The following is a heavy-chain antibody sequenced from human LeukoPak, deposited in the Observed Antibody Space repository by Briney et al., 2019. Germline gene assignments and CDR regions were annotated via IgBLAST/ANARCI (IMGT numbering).Heavy chain of an antibody. CDR1: GYTFTSYG. J-gene: IGHJ4*02. V-gene: IGHV1-18*01. CDR3: ARDSRFVVVVTALDY. Sequence: GASDKVCCKASGYTFTSYGISWVRQAPRQVLKSMGSISAYNGNTNYEQKLQGRVTMTTDTSTSTAYMELRRLRSDDTAVYYCARDSRFVVVVTALDYWGQGTLVTVSS. D-gene: IGHD2-21*02. CDR2: ISAYNGNT.